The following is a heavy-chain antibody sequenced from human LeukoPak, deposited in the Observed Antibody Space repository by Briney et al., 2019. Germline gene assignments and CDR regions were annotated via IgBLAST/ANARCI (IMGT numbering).Heavy chain of an antibody. CDR1: GFTFSSYE. CDR3: AELGITMIGGV. V-gene: IGHV3-48*03. CDR2: ISSSGSTI. Sequence: GSLRLSCAASGFTFSSYEMNWVRQAPGKGLEWVSYISSSGSTIYYADSVKGRLTISRDNAKNSLYLQMNSLRAEDTAVYYCAELGITMIGGVWGKGTTVTISS. J-gene: IGHJ6*04. D-gene: IGHD3-10*02.